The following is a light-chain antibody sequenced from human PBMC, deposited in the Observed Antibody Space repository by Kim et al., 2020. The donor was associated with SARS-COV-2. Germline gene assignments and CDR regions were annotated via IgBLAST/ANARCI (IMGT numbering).Light chain of an antibody. J-gene: IGLJ2*01. CDR2: DNI. CDR3: GTWDTSLSEGGV. Sequence: KVTISCAGSTSNIGNNYVSWYQQLPGTAPKLLIYDNIKRPSGIPDRFSGSKSGTSATLGITGLQTGDEADYYCGTWDTSLSEGGVFGGGTKLTVL. V-gene: IGLV1-51*01. CDR1: TSNIGNNY.